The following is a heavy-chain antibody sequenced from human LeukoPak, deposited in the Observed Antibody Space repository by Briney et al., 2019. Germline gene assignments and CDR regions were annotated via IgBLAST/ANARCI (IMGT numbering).Heavy chain of an antibody. CDR3: ARDRVYGSGSSDY. J-gene: IGHJ4*02. CDR1: GFTFTSHW. Sequence: GGALRLSCTASGFTFTSHWMHWVRQVPGEGLVGVSRINGCWSGPNHAGSVRGPFTISRDNAKNTLYLQMNSLRVEDTAVYYCARDRVYGSGSSDYWGQGTMVTVSS. CDR2: INGCWSGP. V-gene: IGHV3-74*01. D-gene: IGHD3-10*01.